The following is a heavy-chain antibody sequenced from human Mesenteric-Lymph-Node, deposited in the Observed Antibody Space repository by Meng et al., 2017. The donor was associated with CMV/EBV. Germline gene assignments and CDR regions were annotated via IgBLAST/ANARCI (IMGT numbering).Heavy chain of an antibody. V-gene: IGHV3-7*01. D-gene: IGHD3-22*01. CDR1: VFTFSSYW. Sequence: CAASVFTFSSYWMSWVRQAPGKGLEWVANIKQDGSEKYYVDSVKGRFTISRDNAKNSLYLQMNSLRAEDTAVYYCSRDYYKNYPGFDYWGQGTLVTVSS. CDR2: IKQDGSEK. CDR3: SRDYYKNYPGFDY. J-gene: IGHJ4*02.